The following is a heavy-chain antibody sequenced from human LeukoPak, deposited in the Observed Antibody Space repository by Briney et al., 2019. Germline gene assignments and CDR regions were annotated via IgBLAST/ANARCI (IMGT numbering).Heavy chain of an antibody. V-gene: IGHV4-39*01. J-gene: IGHJ3*02. D-gene: IGHD3-10*01. CDR2: IYYSGST. CDR3: ARATGSYHDSFDI. CDR1: GGSISSSSYY. Sequence: KPSETLSLTCTVSGGSISSSSYYWGWIRQPPGKGLEWIGSIYYSGSTYYNPSLKSRVTISVDTSKNQFSLKLSSVTAADMAVYYCARATGSYHDSFDIWGQGTMVTVSS.